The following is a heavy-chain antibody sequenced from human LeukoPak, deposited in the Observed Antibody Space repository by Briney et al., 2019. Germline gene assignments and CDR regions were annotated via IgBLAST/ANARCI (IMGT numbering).Heavy chain of an antibody. CDR3: AKDRGYSYGYFEY. CDR1: GFTFSSYG. Sequence: GGSLRLSCAASGFTFSSYGMHWVRQAPGKGLEWVAFIRYDGSNKYYADSVKGRFTISRDNSKNTLYLQMNSLRAEDTAVYYCAKDRGYSYGYFEYWGQGTLVTVSS. J-gene: IGHJ4*02. V-gene: IGHV3-30*02. D-gene: IGHD5-18*01. CDR2: IRYDGSNK.